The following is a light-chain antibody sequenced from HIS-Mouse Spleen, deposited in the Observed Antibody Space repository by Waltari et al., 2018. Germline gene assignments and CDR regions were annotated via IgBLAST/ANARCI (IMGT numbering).Light chain of an antibody. CDR3: CSYAGSSTV. Sequence: QSALTQPASVSGSPGQSITISCTGTSSDVGSYNLVSWYQQHPGKAPKLMIYEGSTRPSGVSNRVSGSKSGNTASLTISGLQAEDEADYYCCSYAGSSTVFGGGTKLTVL. V-gene: IGLV2-23*01. J-gene: IGLJ2*01. CDR2: EGS. CDR1: SSDVGSYNL.